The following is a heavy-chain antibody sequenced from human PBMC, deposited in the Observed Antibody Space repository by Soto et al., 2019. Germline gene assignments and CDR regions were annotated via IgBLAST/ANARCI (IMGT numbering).Heavy chain of an antibody. V-gene: IGHV4-34*01. CDR3: AEGHVWAYYAFDI. J-gene: IGHJ3*02. D-gene: IGHD3-16*01. Sequence: PSETLSLTCAVYGGSFSGYYWSWIRQPPGKGLEWIGEINHSGSTNYNPSLKSRVTISVDTSKNQFSLKLSSVTAADTAVYYCAEGHVWAYYAFDIWGQGTMVTVSS. CDR1: GGSFSGYY. CDR2: INHSGST.